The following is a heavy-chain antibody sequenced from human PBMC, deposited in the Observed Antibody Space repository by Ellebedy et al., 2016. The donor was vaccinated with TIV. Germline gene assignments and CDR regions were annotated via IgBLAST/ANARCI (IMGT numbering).Heavy chain of an antibody. CDR2: INHSGST. CDR1: GGSFSGYY. D-gene: IGHD3-22*01. Sequence: SETLSLTCAVYGGSFSGYYWSWIRQPPGKGLEWIGEINHSGSTNYNPSLKSRVTISVDTSKNQFSLKLSSVTAADTAVYYCASTMDYYDSSGYPRTSNPFDYWGQGTLVTVSS. V-gene: IGHV4-34*01. CDR3: ASTMDYYDSSGYPRTSNPFDY. J-gene: IGHJ4*02.